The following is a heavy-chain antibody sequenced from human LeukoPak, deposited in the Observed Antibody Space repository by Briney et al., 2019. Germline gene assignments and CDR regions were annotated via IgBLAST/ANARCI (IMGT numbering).Heavy chain of an antibody. CDR2: ISSSSSTI. CDR3: ARDPGGAASENWFDP. D-gene: IGHD2-15*01. V-gene: IGHV3-48*01. Sequence: GGSLRLSCAASGFTFSSYSMNWVRQAPGKGLEWVSYISSSSSTIYYADSVKGRSTISRDNAKNSLYLQMNSLRAEDTAVYYCARDPGGAASENWFDPWGQGTLVTVSS. J-gene: IGHJ5*02. CDR1: GFTFSSYS.